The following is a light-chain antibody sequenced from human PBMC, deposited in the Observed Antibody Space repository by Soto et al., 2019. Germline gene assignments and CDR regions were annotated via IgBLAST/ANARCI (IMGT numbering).Light chain of an antibody. V-gene: IGLV3-21*04. CDR3: QVWDSSSDHPV. CDR1: NIGSKS. J-gene: IGLJ2*01. CDR2: HDS. Sequence: SYELTQPPSVSVAPGKTASITCGGANIGSKSVHWYQQKPGQAPVLVINHDSDRPSGIPERFSGSNYGNTATLTISRVEAGDEADYYCQVWDSSSDHPVFGGGTKVTV.